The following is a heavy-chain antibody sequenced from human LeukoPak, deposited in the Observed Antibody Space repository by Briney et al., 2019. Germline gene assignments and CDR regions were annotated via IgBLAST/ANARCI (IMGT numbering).Heavy chain of an antibody. CDR3: ARDGNYDFWSGYYDKGDY. CDR1: GYTFTSYG. V-gene: IGHV1-18*01. D-gene: IGHD3-3*01. Sequence: ASVKVSCKASGYTFTSYGISWVRQAPGQGLEWMGWISAYNGNTNYAQKLQGRVTMTTDTSTSTAYMELRSLRSDDTAVYYCARDGNYDFWSGYYDKGDYWGQGTLVTVSS. CDR2: ISAYNGNT. J-gene: IGHJ4*02.